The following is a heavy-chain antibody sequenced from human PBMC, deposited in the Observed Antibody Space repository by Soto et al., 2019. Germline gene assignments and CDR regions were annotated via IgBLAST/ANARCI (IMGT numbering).Heavy chain of an antibody. CDR2: IYSGGST. Sequence: GGSLRLSCAASGFTVSNNYMSWVRQAPGKGLEWVSLIYSGGSTYYADSVKGRFTISRDSSKNTLYLQMNSLRAEDTAVYYCAKVRVDDYIWGSYRPGPPDYWGQGTLVTVSS. J-gene: IGHJ4*02. V-gene: IGHV3-66*01. CDR1: GFTVSNNY. CDR3: AKVRVDDYIWGSYRPGPPDY. D-gene: IGHD3-16*02.